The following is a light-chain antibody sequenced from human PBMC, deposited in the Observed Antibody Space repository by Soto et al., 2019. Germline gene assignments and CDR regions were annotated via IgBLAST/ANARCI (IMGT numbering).Light chain of an antibody. J-gene: IGLJ2*01. CDR3: CSYAGSSAVV. CDR2: EGT. Sequence: QSALTQPASVSGSPGQSITISCTGISSDVGSYIFVSWYQQHPGKDPKRMIYEGTKRPSGVSNRFSGSKSGNTASLTISGLQAEDEADYYGCSYAGSSAVVFGGGTKLTVL. CDR1: SSDVGSYIF. V-gene: IGLV2-23*01.